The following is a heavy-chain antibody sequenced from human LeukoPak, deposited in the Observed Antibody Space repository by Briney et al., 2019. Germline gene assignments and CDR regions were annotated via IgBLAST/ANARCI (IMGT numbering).Heavy chain of an antibody. Sequence: PSQTLSLTCTVSGGSVSSGSYYWAWIRQPAGKGLEWIGRIYTSGSTNYNPFLKSRVTISVDTSKNQFSLKLRSVTAADKAIYYCARDEDGYNDYWGQGTPVTVSS. J-gene: IGHJ4*02. CDR3: ARDEDGYNDY. V-gene: IGHV4-61*02. CDR2: IYTSGST. D-gene: IGHD5-24*01. CDR1: GGSVSSGSYY.